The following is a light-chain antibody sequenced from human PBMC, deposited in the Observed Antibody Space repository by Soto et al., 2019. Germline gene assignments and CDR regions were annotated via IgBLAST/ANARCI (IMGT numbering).Light chain of an antibody. CDR1: QSLSSN. Sequence: EIVMTRSPATLSVSPGERATLSCRASQSLSSNLAWYQQKPGQAPRLLIYGASTRATGIPTRFSGSGSGTDFTLTISSLQSDDFALYYCQQYNNWPPLTFGGGTKVEIK. J-gene: IGKJ4*01. V-gene: IGKV3-15*01. CDR3: QQYNNWPPLT. CDR2: GAS.